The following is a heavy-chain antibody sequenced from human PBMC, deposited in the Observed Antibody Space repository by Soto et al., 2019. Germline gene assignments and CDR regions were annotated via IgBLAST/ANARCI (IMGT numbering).Heavy chain of an antibody. CDR1: GFSFRTFW. V-gene: IGHV3-7*01. J-gene: IGHJ4*02. D-gene: IGHD6-13*01. Sequence: GGSLRLSCATSGFSFRTFWLNWVRQAPGRGLEWVANINQDGSIEYYADSVKGRLTISRDNSKNTLYLQMNSLRAEDTAVYYCARDKTIPADGPFDYWGQGTRVTVSS. CDR2: INQDGSIE. CDR3: ARDKTIPADGPFDY.